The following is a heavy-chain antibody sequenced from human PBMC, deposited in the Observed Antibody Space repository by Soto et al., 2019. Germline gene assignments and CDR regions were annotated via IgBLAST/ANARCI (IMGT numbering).Heavy chain of an antibody. Sequence: SVPTLVNPTQTLTLPCTFSGFSLSTSGVGVGWIRPPPGKALDWLALIYWNDDKRYSPSLKSRLTITKDTSKNQVVLTMTNMDPVDTATYYCEHSTHFDWLRWFDPWGQGTLVTVSS. CDR3: EHSTHFDWLRWFDP. D-gene: IGHD3-9*01. CDR1: GFSLSTSGVG. CDR2: IYWNDDK. V-gene: IGHV2-5*01. J-gene: IGHJ5*02.